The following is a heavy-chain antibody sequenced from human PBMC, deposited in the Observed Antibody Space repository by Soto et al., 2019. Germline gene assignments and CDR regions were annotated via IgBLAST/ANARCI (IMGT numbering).Heavy chain of an antibody. V-gene: IGHV4-31*01. CDR1: GGSISSGGYY. D-gene: IGHD6-19*01. Sequence: QVQLQESGPGLVKPSQTLSLTCTVSGGSISSGGYYWSWIRQHPGKGLEWIGYIYYSGSTYYNPSLKIQVTRSVDTSKNQFSLKLSSVTAADTAVYYCARDFTDSSGPTLGMGVWGQGATVTVSS. CDR3: ARDFTDSSGPTLGMGV. CDR2: IYYSGST. J-gene: IGHJ6*02.